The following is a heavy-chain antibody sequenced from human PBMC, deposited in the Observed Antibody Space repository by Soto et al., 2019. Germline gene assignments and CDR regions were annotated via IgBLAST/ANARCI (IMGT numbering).Heavy chain of an antibody. CDR2: IIPIFGTA. Sequence: ASVKVSCKASGGTFSSYAISWVRQAPGQGLEWMGGIIPIFGTANYAQKFQGRVTITADKSKNALYLQMNSLRAEDTAVYYCAKDREVTMIVVVRGPWFDPWGQGTLVTVSS. V-gene: IGHV1-69*06. J-gene: IGHJ5*02. CDR3: AKDREVTMIVVVRGPWFDP. D-gene: IGHD3-22*01. CDR1: GGTFSSYA.